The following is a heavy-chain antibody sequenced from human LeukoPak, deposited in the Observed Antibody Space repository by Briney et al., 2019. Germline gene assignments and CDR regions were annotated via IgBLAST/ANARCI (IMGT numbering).Heavy chain of an antibody. V-gene: IGHV4-61*01. J-gene: IGHJ3*02. Sequence: SETLSLTCTVSGGSVSSGSYYWSWIRQPPGKGLEWIGEINHSGSTNYNPSLKSRVTISVDTSKNQFSLRLSSVTAADTAIYYCAKRRFLEWLSPHAFDIWGQGTMVTVSS. CDR3: AKRRFLEWLSPHAFDI. CDR2: INHSGST. CDR1: GGSVSSGSYY. D-gene: IGHD3-3*01.